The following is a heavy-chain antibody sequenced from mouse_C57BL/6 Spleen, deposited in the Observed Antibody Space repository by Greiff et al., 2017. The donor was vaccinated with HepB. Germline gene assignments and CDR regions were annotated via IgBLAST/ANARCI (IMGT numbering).Heavy chain of an antibody. Sequence: ADGSMKLSCAASGFTFSDAWMDWVRQSPEKGLEWVAEIRNKANNHATYYAESVKGRFTISRDDSKSSVYLQMNSLRAEDTGIYYCFTVVAKKFFAYWGQGTLVTVSA. CDR3: FTVVAKKFFAY. CDR2: IRNKANNHAT. CDR1: GFTFSDAW. D-gene: IGHD1-1*01. J-gene: IGHJ3*01. V-gene: IGHV6-6*01.